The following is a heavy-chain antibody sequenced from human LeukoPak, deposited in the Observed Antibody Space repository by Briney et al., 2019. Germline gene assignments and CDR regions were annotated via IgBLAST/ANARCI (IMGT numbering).Heavy chain of an antibody. Sequence: GGSLRLSCAASGFTFSSYGMHWVRQAPGKGLEWVAVISYDGSNKYYADSVKGRFTISRDNSKNTLYLQMNSLRAEDTAVYYCAKDRRVRGVLYYFDYWGQGTLVTVSS. V-gene: IGHV3-30*18. J-gene: IGHJ4*02. CDR2: ISYDGSNK. CDR1: GFTFSSYG. D-gene: IGHD3-10*01. CDR3: AKDRRVRGVLYYFDY.